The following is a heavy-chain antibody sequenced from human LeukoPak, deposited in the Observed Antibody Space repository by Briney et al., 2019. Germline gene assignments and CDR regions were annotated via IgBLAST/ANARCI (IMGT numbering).Heavy chain of an antibody. J-gene: IGHJ4*02. Sequence: GESLKISCKGSGYSFTSYWIGWVRQMPGKGLEWVGIIYPGDSDTRYSPSFQGQVTISADKSISTAYVQWSSLKASDSAMYYCARPPDYYDSSRFDYWGQGTLVTVSS. CDR2: IYPGDSDT. V-gene: IGHV5-51*01. D-gene: IGHD3-22*01. CDR3: ARPPDYYDSSRFDY. CDR1: GYSFTSYW.